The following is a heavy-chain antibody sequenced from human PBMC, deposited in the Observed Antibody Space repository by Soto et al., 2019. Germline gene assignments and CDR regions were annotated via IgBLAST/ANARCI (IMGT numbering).Heavy chain of an antibody. CDR3: ARSPGLIAAPSYYYYYGMDV. V-gene: IGHV4-39*01. D-gene: IGHD6-13*01. J-gene: IGHJ6*02. Sequence: SETLSLTCTVSGGSISSSSYYWGWIRQPPGKGLEWIGSICYSGSTYYNPSLKSRVTISVDTSKNQFSLKLSSVTAADTAVYYCARSPGLIAAPSYYYYYGMDVWGQGTTVTVSS. CDR2: ICYSGST. CDR1: GGSISSSSYY.